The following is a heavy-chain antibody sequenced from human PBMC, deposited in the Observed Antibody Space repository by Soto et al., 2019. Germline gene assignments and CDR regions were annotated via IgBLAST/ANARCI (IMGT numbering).Heavy chain of an antibody. J-gene: IGHJ4*02. D-gene: IGHD6-19*01. CDR2: IYYSGST. CDR1: GGSISSGDYY. CDR3: ARVVAVAVFDY. Sequence: SETLSLTCTVSGGSISSGDYYWSWIRQPPGKGLEWIGYIYYSGSTYYNPSLKSRVTISADTSKNQFSLKLSSVTAADTAVYYCARVVAVAVFDYWGQGTLVTV. V-gene: IGHV4-30-4*01.